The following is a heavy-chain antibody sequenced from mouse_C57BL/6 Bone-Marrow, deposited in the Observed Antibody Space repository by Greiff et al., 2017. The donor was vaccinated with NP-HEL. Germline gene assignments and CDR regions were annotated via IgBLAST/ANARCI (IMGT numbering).Heavy chain of an antibody. D-gene: IGHD4-1*01. CDR3: ARSPYNWDLYYFDY. J-gene: IGHJ2*01. CDR1: GYTFTSYW. CDR2: IHPNSGST. V-gene: IGHV1-64*01. Sequence: QVQLQQPGAELVKPGASVKLSCKASGYTFTSYWMHWVKQRPGQGLEWIGMIHPNSGSTNYNEKFKSKATLTVDKSSSTAYMQLSSLTSECSAVYYCARSPYNWDLYYFDYWGQGTTLTVSS.